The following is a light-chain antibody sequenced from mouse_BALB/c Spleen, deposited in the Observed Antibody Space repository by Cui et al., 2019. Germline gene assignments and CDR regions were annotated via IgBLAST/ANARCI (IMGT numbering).Light chain of an antibody. V-gene: IGKV1-110*01. Sequence: DVAMTPTPPPLPVSLGDQASTSCRSSQSLVHSNGNTYLHWYLQKPGQSPKLLIYKVSNRFSGVPDRFSGSGSGTDFTLKISRVEAEDLGVYFCSQRTHVPWTFGGGTKLEIK. CDR1: QSLVHSNGNTY. CDR2: KVS. J-gene: IGKJ1*01. CDR3: SQRTHVPWT.